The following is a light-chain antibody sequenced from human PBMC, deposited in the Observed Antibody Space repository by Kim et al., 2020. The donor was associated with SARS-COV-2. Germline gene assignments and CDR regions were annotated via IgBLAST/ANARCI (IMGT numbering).Light chain of an antibody. CDR1: KLGYKY. CDR3: QAWDSSRVV. J-gene: IGLJ2*01. V-gene: IGLV3-1*01. Sequence: VSPGQTASITCSGDKLGYKYACWYQQKPGQSPVLVIYQDSKRPSGIPERFSGSNSGNTATLTISGTQAMDEADYYCQAWDSSRVVFGGGTQLTVL. CDR2: QDS.